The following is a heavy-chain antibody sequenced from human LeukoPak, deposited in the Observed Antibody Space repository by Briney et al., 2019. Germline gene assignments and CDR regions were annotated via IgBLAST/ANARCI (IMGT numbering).Heavy chain of an antibody. CDR2: MNPHSGDT. J-gene: IGHJ1*01. Sequence: ASVKVSCKASGYTFTSDDINWVQQATGQGLEWVGWMNPHSGDTRYEQRLLGRVTLPRNPSINTAYMAPSRLRSDDTAVYYCARDVGDYYDSSGYYPVQYFQHWGQGKLVPVSS. V-gene: IGHV1-8*01. D-gene: IGHD3-22*01. CDR3: ARDVGDYYDSSGYYPVQYFQH. CDR1: GYTFTSDD.